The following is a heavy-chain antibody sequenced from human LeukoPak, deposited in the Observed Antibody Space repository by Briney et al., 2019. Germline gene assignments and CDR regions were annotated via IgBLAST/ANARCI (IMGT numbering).Heavy chain of an antibody. CDR1: GFTFSDYY. J-gene: IGHJ4*02. D-gene: IGHD3-3*01. CDR3: AKDPVPYYDFWSGYPRFDY. CDR2: ISGSGGST. Sequence: PGGSLRLSCAASGFTFSDYYMSWIRQAPGKGLEWVSAISGSGGSTYYADSVKGRFTISRDNSKNTLYLQMNSLRAEDTAVYYCAKDPVPYYDFWSGYPRFDYWGQGTLVTVSS. V-gene: IGHV3-23*01.